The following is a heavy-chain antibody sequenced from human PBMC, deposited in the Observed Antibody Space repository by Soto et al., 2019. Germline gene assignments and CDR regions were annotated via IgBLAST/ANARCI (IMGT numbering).Heavy chain of an antibody. CDR1: GFTFSSYA. CDR2: ISYDGSNK. J-gene: IGHJ2*01. V-gene: IGHV3-30-3*01. CDR3: ARDATVTTTYGVDWYFDL. Sequence: GGSLRLSCAASGFTFSSYAMHWVRQAPGKGLEWVAVISYDGSNKYYADSVKGRFTISRDNSKNTLYLQMNSLRAEDTAVYCCARDATVTTTYGVDWYFDLWGRGTLVTVSS. D-gene: IGHD4-17*01.